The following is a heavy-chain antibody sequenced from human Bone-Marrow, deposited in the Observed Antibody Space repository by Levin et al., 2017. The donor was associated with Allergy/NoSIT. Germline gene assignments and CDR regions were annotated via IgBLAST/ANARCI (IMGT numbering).Heavy chain of an antibody. CDR2: ISYDGSNK. J-gene: IGHJ4*02. CDR1: GFTFSSYA. V-gene: IGHV3-30-3*01. D-gene: IGHD1-26*01. Sequence: GESLKISCAASGFTFSSYAMHWVRQAPGKGLEWVAVISYDGSNKYYADSVKGRFTISRDNSKNTLYLQMNSLRAEDTAVYYCAGEWELPKATNDYWGQGTLVTVSS. CDR3: AGEWELPKATNDY.